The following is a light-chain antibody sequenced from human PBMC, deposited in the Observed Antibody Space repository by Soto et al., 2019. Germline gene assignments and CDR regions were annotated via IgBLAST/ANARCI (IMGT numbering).Light chain of an antibody. J-gene: IGKJ3*01. V-gene: IGKV1-9*01. CDR3: QQFNSYPRT. Sequence: IQLTQSPSSLSASAGDRVTITCRASQGIRSYLAWYQQKPGKAPKLLIYATSTLQSGVPSRFSGSGSGTDFTLTISSLQPEDFATYYCQQFNSYPRTFGPGTKVDIK. CDR2: ATS. CDR1: QGIRSY.